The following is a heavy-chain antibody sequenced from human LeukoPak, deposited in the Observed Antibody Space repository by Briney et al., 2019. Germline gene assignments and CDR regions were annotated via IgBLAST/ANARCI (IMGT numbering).Heavy chain of an antibody. Sequence: GSLRLSCAASGFTFSSYAMSWVRQAPGKGLEWVSAISGSGGSTYYADSVKGRFTISRDNSKNTLYLQMNSLRAEDTAVYYCAKGLRGYYGSGKLWDYYYGMDVWGQGTTVTVSS. V-gene: IGHV3-23*01. CDR1: GFTFSSYA. D-gene: IGHD3-10*01. J-gene: IGHJ6*02. CDR3: AKGLRGYYGSGKLWDYYYGMDV. CDR2: ISGSGGST.